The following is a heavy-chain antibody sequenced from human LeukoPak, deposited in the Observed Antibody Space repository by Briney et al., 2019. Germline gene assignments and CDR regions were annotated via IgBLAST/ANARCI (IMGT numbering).Heavy chain of an antibody. J-gene: IGHJ5*02. D-gene: IGHD6-25*01. CDR1: GYTFTSYG. CDR2: ISGKDGHT. Sequence: GATVKVSCKASGYTFTSYGINWVRQAPGQGLEWMGWISGKDGHTRYAQKFQGRGTMTIDTSASTAYMELRSLTSDDTAVYYCARDGELGAALGGVSYFWFDPWGQGTLVTVSS. CDR3: ARDGELGAALGGVSYFWFDP. V-gene: IGHV1-18*04.